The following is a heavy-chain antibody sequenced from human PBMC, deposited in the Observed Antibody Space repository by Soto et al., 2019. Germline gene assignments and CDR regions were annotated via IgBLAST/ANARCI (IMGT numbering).Heavy chain of an antibody. CDR3: ARMTTQHSFAF. J-gene: IGHJ4*02. CDR2: IDWDDDK. Sequence: SGPTLVNPTQTLTLTCTFSGFSLSTVGMHVSWIRQPPGKALEWLARIDWDDDKWYSPSLETRLTISKDTSKNRVGLTMTNIDPVDTATYYCARMTTQHSFAFWGQGTLVTVSS. V-gene: IGHV2-70*04. CDR1: GFSLSTVGMH. D-gene: IGHD4-4*01.